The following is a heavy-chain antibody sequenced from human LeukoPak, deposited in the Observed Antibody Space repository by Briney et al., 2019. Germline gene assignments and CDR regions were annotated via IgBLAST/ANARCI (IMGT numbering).Heavy chain of an antibody. D-gene: IGHD3-22*01. CDR3: ARDPVPTYYASRGSLPEAYFQD. Sequence: ASVTVSFKASGYTFNGYAISWVRQAPGQGLEWMGWISPYNGNTNYAQKLQGRVTLTTETSTSTVYMELRSLRSDDTAVYYCARDPVPTYYASRGSLPEAYFQDWGQGTLVTDSS. CDR1: GYTFNGYA. CDR2: ISPYNGNT. J-gene: IGHJ1*01. V-gene: IGHV1-18*01.